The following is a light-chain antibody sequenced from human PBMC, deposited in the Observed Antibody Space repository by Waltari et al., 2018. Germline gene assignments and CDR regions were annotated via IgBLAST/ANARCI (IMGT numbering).Light chain of an antibody. Sequence: EIVLTQSPGTLSLSPGERATLSCRASQSVSSSYLAWYQQKPGQAPRLLIDGASSRATGIPDRFSGSGSGTDFTLTITRLEPEDFAVYYCQQYAISRTWTFGQGTKVEIK. CDR2: GAS. J-gene: IGKJ1*01. CDR3: QQYAISRTWT. V-gene: IGKV3-20*01. CDR1: QSVSSSY.